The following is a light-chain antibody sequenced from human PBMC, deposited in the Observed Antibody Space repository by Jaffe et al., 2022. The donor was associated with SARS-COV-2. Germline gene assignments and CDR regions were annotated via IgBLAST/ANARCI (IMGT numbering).Light chain of an antibody. CDR3: MQGTYWYT. J-gene: IGKJ2*01. Sequence: DVVLTQSPLSLPVTLGQPASISCRSSQSLVSSDGNTYLSWFHQRPGQSPRRLIYKASNRDSGVPDRFSGSGSGTDFTLKINRVEAEDVGIYYCMQGTYWYTFGQGTKLEIK. V-gene: IGKV2-30*01. CDR2: KAS. CDR1: QSLVSSDGNTY.